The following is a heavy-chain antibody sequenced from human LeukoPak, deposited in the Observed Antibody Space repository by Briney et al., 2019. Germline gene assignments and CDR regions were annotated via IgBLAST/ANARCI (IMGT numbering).Heavy chain of an antibody. J-gene: IGHJ3*02. CDR1: GGSISSGGYY. D-gene: IGHD2-21*01. Sequence: SETLSLTCTVSGGSISSGGYYWSWIRQHPGKGLEWIGYIYYSGSTYYNPSLKSRATISVDSSKNQFSLRLSSVTAADTAVYYCARSIPAGAFDIWGQGTMVTVSS. V-gene: IGHV4-31*03. CDR3: ARSIPAGAFDI. CDR2: IYYSGST.